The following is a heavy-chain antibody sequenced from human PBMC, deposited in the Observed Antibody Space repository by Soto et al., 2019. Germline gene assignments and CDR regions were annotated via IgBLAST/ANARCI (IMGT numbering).Heavy chain of an antibody. CDR2: ISYDGSNK. D-gene: IGHD6-6*01. Sequence: QVQLVESGGGVVQPGRSLRLSCAASGFTFSSYAMHWVRQAPGKGLEWVAVISYDGSNKYYADSVKGRFTISRDNSKNTLYLQMNSLRAEDTAVYYCARDRLTSSSSDFDYWGQGTLVTVSS. CDR1: GFTFSSYA. J-gene: IGHJ4*02. V-gene: IGHV3-30-3*01. CDR3: ARDRLTSSSSDFDY.